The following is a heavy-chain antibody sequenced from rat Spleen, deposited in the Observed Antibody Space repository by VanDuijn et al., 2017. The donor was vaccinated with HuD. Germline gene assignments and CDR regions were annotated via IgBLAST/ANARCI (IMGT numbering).Heavy chain of an antibody. J-gene: IGHJ2*01. Sequence: EVKLVETGGGLVQPGRSLKLSCAASGFTFSNYGMAWVRQAPTKGLVWVATISYGDSSGHSSTYYRDTVKGRFTISRANAKSTLNLQMDSLRSEDTATDYCARRHYGYTDYFDYWGQGVMVTVSS. CDR2: ISYGDSSGHSST. CDR3: ARRHYGYTDYFDY. D-gene: IGHD1-9*01. V-gene: IGHV5-29*01. CDR1: GFTFSNYG.